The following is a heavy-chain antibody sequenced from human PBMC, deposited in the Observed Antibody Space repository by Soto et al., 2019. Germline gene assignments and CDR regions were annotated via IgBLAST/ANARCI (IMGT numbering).Heavy chain of an antibody. Sequence: ASVKVSCKASGYTFTSYGISWVRQAPGQGLEWMGWISAYNGNTNYAQKLQGRVTMTTDTSTSTAYMELRSLRSDDTAVYYCARGFWSGYYTGWFDPWGQGSLVTSPQ. CDR3: ARGFWSGYYTGWFDP. CDR1: GYTFTSYG. CDR2: ISAYNGNT. J-gene: IGHJ5*02. D-gene: IGHD3-3*01. V-gene: IGHV1-18*01.